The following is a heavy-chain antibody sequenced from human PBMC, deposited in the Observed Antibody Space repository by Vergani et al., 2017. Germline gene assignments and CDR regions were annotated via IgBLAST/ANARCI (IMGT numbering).Heavy chain of an antibody. CDR3: ATXPVTMVRGVIKKGYYFDY. J-gene: IGHJ4*02. D-gene: IGHD3-10*01. V-gene: IGHV1-24*01. CDR1: GYTLTELS. CDR2: FDPEDGET. Sequence: QVQLVQSGAEVKKPGASVKVSCKVSGYTLTELSMHWVRQAPGKGLEWMGGFDPEDGETIYAQKFQGSVTMTEDTSTDTAYMELSSLRSEDTAVYYCATXPVTMVRGVIKKGYYFDYWGQGTRVTVSS.